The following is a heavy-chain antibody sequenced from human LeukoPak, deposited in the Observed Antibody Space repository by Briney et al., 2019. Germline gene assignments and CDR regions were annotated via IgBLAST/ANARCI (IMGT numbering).Heavy chain of an antibody. CDR2: IYYSGST. D-gene: IGHD3-22*01. CDR1: GGSFSGYY. V-gene: IGHV4-34*01. J-gene: IGHJ4*02. CDR3: ASVGWPGPDPIHDSSGYYFDY. Sequence: SETLSLTCAVYGGSFSGYYWSWIRQPPGKGLEWIGSIYYSGSTYYNPSPKSRATISVDTSKNQFSLKLSSVTAADTAVYYCASVGWPGPDPIHDSSGYYFDYWGQGTLVTVSS.